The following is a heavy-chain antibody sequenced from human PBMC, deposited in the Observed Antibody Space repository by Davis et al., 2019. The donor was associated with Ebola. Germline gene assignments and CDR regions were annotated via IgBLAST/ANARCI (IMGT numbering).Heavy chain of an antibody. CDR2: INGDGSRT. Sequence: GESLKISCAASGFSFSSHWMHWVRQGPGKGLVWLSRINGDGSRTTYADFVKDRFSISRDNAKNTLYLQIDSLRAEDTAVYYCARIRSGWYLGPFESWGQGTLVTVSS. CDR3: ARIRSGWYLGPFES. V-gene: IGHV3-74*03. D-gene: IGHD6-19*01. CDR1: GFSFSSHW. J-gene: IGHJ4*02.